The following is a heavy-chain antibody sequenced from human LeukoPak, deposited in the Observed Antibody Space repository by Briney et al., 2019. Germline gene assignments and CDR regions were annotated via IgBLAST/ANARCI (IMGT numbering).Heavy chain of an antibody. J-gene: IGHJ4*02. CDR2: INPNSGGT. D-gene: IGHD7-27*01. CDR3: ARARTGEDTFDY. CDR1: GYTFTGYY. V-gene: IGHV1-2*02. Sequence: ASVKVSCKASGYTFTGYYMHWVRQAPGQGLEWMGWINPNSGGTNYAQKFQGRVTMTRDTSISTAYMELSRLRSDDTAVYYCARARTGEDTFDYWDQGTLVTVSS.